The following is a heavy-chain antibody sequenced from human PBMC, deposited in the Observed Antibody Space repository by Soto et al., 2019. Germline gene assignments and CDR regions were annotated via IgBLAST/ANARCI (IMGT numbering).Heavy chain of an antibody. Sequence: LRLSCAASGFTFSSYSMNWVRQAPGKGLEWVSSISSSSSYIYYADSVKGRFTISRDNAKDSLYLQMNSLRAEDTAVYYCARDAETHVDTAMDNWFCRWGQGTLVTVSS. CDR1: GFTFSSYS. D-gene: IGHD5-18*01. CDR2: ISSSSSYI. J-gene: IGHJ5*02. CDR3: ARDAETHVDTAMDNWFCR. V-gene: IGHV3-21*01.